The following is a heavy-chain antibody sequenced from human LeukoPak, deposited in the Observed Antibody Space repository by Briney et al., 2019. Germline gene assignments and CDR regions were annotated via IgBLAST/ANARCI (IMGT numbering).Heavy chain of an antibody. D-gene: IGHD3-22*01. Sequence: GRSLRLSCAASGFTFSSYGMHWVRQAPGKGLEWVAVIWYDGSNKYYADSVKGRFTISRDNAKNSLYLQMNSLRAEDTAVYYCARVSYYYDSSGYYSFDYWGQGTLVTVSS. CDR2: IWYDGSNK. V-gene: IGHV3-33*01. CDR3: ARVSYYYDSSGYYSFDY. J-gene: IGHJ4*02. CDR1: GFTFSSYG.